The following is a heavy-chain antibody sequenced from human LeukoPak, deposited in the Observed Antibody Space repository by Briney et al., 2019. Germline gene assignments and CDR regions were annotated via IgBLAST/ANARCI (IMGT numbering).Heavy chain of an antibody. Sequence: SETLSLTCTVSGGSISSGDYHWSWIRQPPGKGLEWIGYIYYSGSTYYNPSLKSRVTISVDTSKSQFSLKLSSVTAADTAVYYCARALGDYDFWSGTPTYDAFDIWGQGTMVTVSS. CDR1: GGSISSGDYH. CDR3: ARALGDYDFWSGTPTYDAFDI. D-gene: IGHD3-3*01. CDR2: IYYSGST. J-gene: IGHJ3*02. V-gene: IGHV4-30-4*08.